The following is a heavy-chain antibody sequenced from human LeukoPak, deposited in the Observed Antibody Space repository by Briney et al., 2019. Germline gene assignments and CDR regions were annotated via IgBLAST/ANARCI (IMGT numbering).Heavy chain of an antibody. Sequence: ASVKVSCKAPGYTFTSYDINWGRQATGQGLGCMGWMNPNSGNTGYAQKFQGRVTMTRNTSISTAYMELSSLRSEDTAVYYCARGHSYNWNPDYWGQGTLVTVSS. CDR3: ARGHSYNWNPDY. V-gene: IGHV1-8*01. CDR1: GYTFTSYD. CDR2: MNPNSGNT. J-gene: IGHJ4*02. D-gene: IGHD1-20*01.